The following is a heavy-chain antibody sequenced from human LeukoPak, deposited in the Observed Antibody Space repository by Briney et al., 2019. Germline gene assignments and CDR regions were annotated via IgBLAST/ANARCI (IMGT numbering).Heavy chain of an antibody. V-gene: IGHV4-39*01. D-gene: IGHD6-25*01. Sequence: PQTLSLSSTVTGGSISSGDYYSGWLRQPPGKCLEWIASVYSGGMTFYSPSLRSRLTISADTSTNHFSLRLSSVTAADTALYCCARHFAHPAAYFDSRGEGYLVTVSS. J-gene: IGHJ4*02. CDR1: GGSISSGDYY. CDR2: VYSGGMT. CDR3: ARHFAHPAAYFDS.